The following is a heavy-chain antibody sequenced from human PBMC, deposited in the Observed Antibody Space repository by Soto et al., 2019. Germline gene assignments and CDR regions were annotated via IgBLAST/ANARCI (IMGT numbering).Heavy chain of an antibody. Sequence: QIHLVQSGAEVKKPGASVRVSCKTSGYSYRIYAITWVRQAPGQGLEWMGWISTYNHDTRYAQRFQGRLSMATDTSTSTAYMELRSLTSDDTAVYYCARDPSNPSGEKLYLDYGGQGTLVTVSS. J-gene: IGHJ4*02. CDR3: ARDPSNPSGEKLYLDY. V-gene: IGHV1-18*01. D-gene: IGHD1-26*01. CDR1: GYSYRIYA. CDR2: ISTYNHDT.